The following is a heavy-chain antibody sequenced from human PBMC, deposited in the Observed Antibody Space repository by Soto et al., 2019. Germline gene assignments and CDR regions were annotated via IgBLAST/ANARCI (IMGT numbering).Heavy chain of an antibody. V-gene: IGHV4-39*01. D-gene: IGHD5-18*01. Sequence: SETLSLTCTVSGGSIRSSTHYWGWIRQSPGKGLEWIGSSYYSGSTYYSPSLKSRVTISVDTSKNQFSLKLSSVTAADTAVYYCASRKGISAMVFYFWGQGTLVTVSS. CDR2: SYYSGST. CDR1: GGSIRSSTHY. CDR3: ASRKGISAMVFYF. J-gene: IGHJ4*02.